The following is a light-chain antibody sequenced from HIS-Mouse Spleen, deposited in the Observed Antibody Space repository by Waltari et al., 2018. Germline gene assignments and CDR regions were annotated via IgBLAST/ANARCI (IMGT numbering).Light chain of an antibody. V-gene: IGLV2-23*01. CDR2: EGS. Sequence: QSALTQPASVSGSPGQSITISCTGTSRDVGSSNLVSCYQQHPGKAPKLMIYEGSKRPSGVSNRFSGSKSGNTASLTISGLQAEDEADYYCCSYAGSSTFVVFGGGTKLTVL. CDR3: CSYAGSSTFVV. CDR1: SRDVGSSNL. J-gene: IGLJ2*01.